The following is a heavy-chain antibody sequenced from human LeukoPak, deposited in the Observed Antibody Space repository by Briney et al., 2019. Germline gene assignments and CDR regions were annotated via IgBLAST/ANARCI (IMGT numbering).Heavy chain of an antibody. J-gene: IGHJ4*02. Sequence: PGGSLRLSCAASGFTFSSYVMRWVRQAPGKGLEWVSAISGSGGSTYYADSVKGRFTISRDNSKNTLYLLMNSLRAEDTAVYYCAQDDGYRTFDSWGQGTLVTVSS. CDR1: GFTFSSYV. V-gene: IGHV3-23*01. CDR2: ISGSGGST. CDR3: AQDDGYRTFDS. D-gene: IGHD5-12*01.